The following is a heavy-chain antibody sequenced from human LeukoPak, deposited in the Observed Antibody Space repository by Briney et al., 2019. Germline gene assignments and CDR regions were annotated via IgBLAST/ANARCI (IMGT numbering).Heavy chain of an antibody. V-gene: IGHV3-66*01. CDR2: FYSGGGT. D-gene: IGHD6-6*01. J-gene: IGHJ4*02. CDR3: ARRGNSSSFFDY. Sequence: PGGSLRLSCAASGFTFSSYEMNWVRQAPGKGLEWVSVFYSGGGTDYADSVKGRFTFSRDNSKNTLSLQMNSLRAEDTAVYYCARRGNSSSFFDYWGQGTLVIVSS. CDR1: GFTFSSYE.